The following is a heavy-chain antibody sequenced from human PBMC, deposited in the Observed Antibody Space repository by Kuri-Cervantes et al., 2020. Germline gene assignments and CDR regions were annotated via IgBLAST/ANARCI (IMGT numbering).Heavy chain of an antibody. CDR3: AREGWPGETPDY. J-gene: IGHJ4*02. Sequence: SVKVSCKASGGTFSSYAISWVRQAPGQGLEWMGGIIPIFGTANYAQKFQGRVTITADKSTSTAYMELRSLRSDDTAVYYCAREGWPGETPDYWGQGTLVTVSS. CDR1: GGTFSSYA. CDR2: IIPIFGTA. V-gene: IGHV1-69*06. D-gene: IGHD2-15*01.